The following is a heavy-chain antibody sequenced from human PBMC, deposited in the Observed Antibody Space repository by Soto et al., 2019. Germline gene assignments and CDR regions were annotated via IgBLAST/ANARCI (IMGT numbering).Heavy chain of an antibody. CDR1: GGSVSSGSYY. D-gene: IGHD6-13*01. CDR2: IYYSGST. J-gene: IGHJ5*02. V-gene: IGHV4-61*01. Sequence: SETLSLTCTVSGGSVSSGSYYWSWIRQPPGKGLEWIGYIYYSGSTNYNPSLKSRVTVSVDTSKNQFSLKLSSVTAADTAVYYCARYSSSLNWFDPWGQGTLVTVSS. CDR3: ARYSSSLNWFDP.